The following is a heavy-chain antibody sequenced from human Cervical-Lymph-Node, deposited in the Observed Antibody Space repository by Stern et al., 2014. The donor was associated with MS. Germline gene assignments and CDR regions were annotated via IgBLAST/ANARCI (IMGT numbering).Heavy chain of an antibody. V-gene: IGHV3-15*01. CDR2: IKSKTDGETT. Sequence: VQLVQSGGGLVKPGGSLRLSCAASGFTFENAYMSWVRQAPGKGLEWLGRIKSKTDGETTDFAAPVKGRFTISRDDSKSTVYLQMNSLKTEDTAVYYCTWNDYGDYWGQGTRVTVSS. CDR1: GFTFENAY. CDR3: TWNDYGDY. J-gene: IGHJ4*02. D-gene: IGHD1-1*01.